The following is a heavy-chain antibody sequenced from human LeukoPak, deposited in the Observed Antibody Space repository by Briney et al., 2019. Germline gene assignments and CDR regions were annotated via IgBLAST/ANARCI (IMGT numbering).Heavy chain of an antibody. CDR1: GFTFSSYA. D-gene: IGHD6-13*01. J-gene: IGHJ4*02. CDR2: ISGSGGST. CDR3: TAGTDLYYFDY. V-gene: IGHV3-23*01. Sequence: GGSLRLSCAASGFTFSSYAMSWVRQAPGKGLEWVSAISGSGGSTYYADSVKGRFTISRDNSKNTLYLQMNSLRAEDTAVYYCTAGTDLYYFDYWGQGTLVTVSS.